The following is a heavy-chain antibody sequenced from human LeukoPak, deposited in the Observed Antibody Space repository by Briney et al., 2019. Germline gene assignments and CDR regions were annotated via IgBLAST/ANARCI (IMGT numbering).Heavy chain of an antibody. V-gene: IGHV3-30-3*01. CDR2: ISYDGSNK. J-gene: IGHJ4*02. D-gene: IGHD1-26*01. CDR1: GFTFSSYA. CDR3: ARDPTYYLRYGYFDF. Sequence: GGSLRLSCAASGFTFSSYAMHWVRQAPGKGLEWVAVISYDGSNKYYADSVKGRFTISRDNSKNTLYLQMNSLRAEDTAVYYCARDPTYYLRYGYFDFWGQGILVTVSS.